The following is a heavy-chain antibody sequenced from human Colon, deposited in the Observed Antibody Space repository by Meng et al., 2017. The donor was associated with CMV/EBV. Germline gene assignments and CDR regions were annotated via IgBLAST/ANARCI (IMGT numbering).Heavy chain of an antibody. CDR3: GRASSIRSPFDY. CDR1: RYTFTGYK. J-gene: IGHJ4*02. V-gene: IGHV1-2*02. Sequence: ASVTVSCTASRYTFTGYKIHWVRQAPGQGLEWMGWINPNMGDPTYAQKFKGRVTVTRDTSISTVYMEVNSLTSDDTAVYYCGRASSIRSPFDYWGQGTLVTVSS. CDR2: INPNMGDP. D-gene: IGHD2-21*01.